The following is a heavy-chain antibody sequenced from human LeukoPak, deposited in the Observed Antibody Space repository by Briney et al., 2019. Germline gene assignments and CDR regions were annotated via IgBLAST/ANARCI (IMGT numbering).Heavy chain of an antibody. CDR2: INPSGGST. CDR1: GYTFTSYY. CDR3: ARDWAGITGTTWDAFDI. V-gene: IGHV1-46*01. Sequence: VASVKVSCKASGYTFTSYYMHWVRQAPGQGLEWMGIINPSGGSTSYALKFQGRVTMTRDTSTSTVYMELSSLRSEDTAVYYCARDWAGITGTTWDAFDIWGQGTMVTVSS. D-gene: IGHD1-20*01. J-gene: IGHJ3*02.